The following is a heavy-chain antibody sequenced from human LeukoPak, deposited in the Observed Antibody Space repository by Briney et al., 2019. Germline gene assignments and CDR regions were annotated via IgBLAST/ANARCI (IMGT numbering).Heavy chain of an antibody. CDR3: ASDLIAAGGSTLGS. CDR2: ISFDGRT. J-gene: IGHJ5*02. V-gene: IGHV4-39*01. D-gene: IGHD6-13*01. CDR1: GGSISSNNYF. Sequence: SETLSLTCTVSGGSISSNNYFWGWIRQPPGKGLEWIATISFDGRTYYNPSLTSRVTISVDTSKNQFSLKLSSATAADTAVYFCASDLIAAGGSTLGSWGQGTLVTVSS.